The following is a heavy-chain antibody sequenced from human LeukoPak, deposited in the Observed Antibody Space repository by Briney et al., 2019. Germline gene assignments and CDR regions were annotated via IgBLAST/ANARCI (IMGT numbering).Heavy chain of an antibody. Sequence: GGSLRLSCAASGFTFSNHWMIWVRQAPGKGLEWVASIKQDGSEKQYVGSVRGRFTISRDNAKNSLYLQMNSLRAEDTAVYYCARDLLYEDIVVVPASLAFWGQGTLVTVSS. CDR1: GFTFSNHW. J-gene: IGHJ4*02. V-gene: IGHV3-7*01. D-gene: IGHD2-2*01. CDR3: ARDLLYEDIVVVPASLAF. CDR2: IKQDGSEK.